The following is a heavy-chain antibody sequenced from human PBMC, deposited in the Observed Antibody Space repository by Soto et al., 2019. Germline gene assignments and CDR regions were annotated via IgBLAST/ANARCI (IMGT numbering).Heavy chain of an antibody. CDR1: GGTFSSHT. CDR3: ARLDFGDYWYFDL. D-gene: IGHD4-17*01. V-gene: IGHV1-69*11. J-gene: IGHJ2*01. Sequence: QVQLVQSGAEVKKPGASVKVSCKASGGTFSSHTFSWVRQAPGQGLEWMGRIIPALGTATYAQKFQGRVTITADESATTVYMELNSLRSEDTAVYYCARLDFGDYWYFDLWGRGTLVTVSS. CDR2: IIPALGTA.